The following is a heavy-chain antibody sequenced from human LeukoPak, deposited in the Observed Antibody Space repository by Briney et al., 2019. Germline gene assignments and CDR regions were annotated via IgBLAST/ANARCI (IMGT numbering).Heavy chain of an antibody. D-gene: IGHD3-10*01. CDR2: IYHSGST. Sequence: KPSETLSLTCAVSGGSISSSNWWSWVRQPPGKGLEWIGEIYHSGSTSYNPSLKSRVTISVDKSKNQFSLKLSSVTAADTAVYYCARGEGSGSYFFDYWGQGTLVTVSS. V-gene: IGHV4-4*02. J-gene: IGHJ4*02. CDR3: ARGEGSGSYFFDY. CDR1: GGSISSSNW.